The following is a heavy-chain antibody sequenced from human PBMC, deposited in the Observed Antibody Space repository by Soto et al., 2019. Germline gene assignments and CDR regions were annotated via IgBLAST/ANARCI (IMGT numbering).Heavy chain of an antibody. CDR2: ILHSGST. Sequence: QLQLRESGPGLVKPSETLSLTCSVSGGSVSISTYYWAWVRQTPGKGLEWLGSILHSGSTYSNPSLKSRLTLSVDTSEYQSSLNLSSVTATDTGVYYCATLPAAMYFYGADVWGPGTTVTVSS. J-gene: IGHJ6*02. CDR1: GGSVSISTYY. CDR3: ATLPAAMYFYGADV. D-gene: IGHD2-2*01. V-gene: IGHV4-39*01.